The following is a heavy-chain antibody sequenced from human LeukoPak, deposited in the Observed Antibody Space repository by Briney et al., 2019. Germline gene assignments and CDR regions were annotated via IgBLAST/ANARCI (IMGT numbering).Heavy chain of an antibody. CDR3: ARDSSYSSLADNWFDP. CDR1: GYTFTSYY. V-gene: IGHV1-46*01. D-gene: IGHD6-6*01. J-gene: IGHJ5*02. Sequence: ASVKVSCKASGYTFTSYYMHWVRQAPGQGLEWMGIINPSGGSTSYAQKFQGRVTMTRDASTSTVYMELSSLRSEDTAVYYCARDSSYSSLADNWFDPWGQGTLVTVSS. CDR2: INPSGGST.